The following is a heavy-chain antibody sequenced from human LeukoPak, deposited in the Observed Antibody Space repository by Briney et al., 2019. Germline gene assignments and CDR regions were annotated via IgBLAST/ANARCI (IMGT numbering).Heavy chain of an antibody. Sequence: SETLSLTCTVSGGSISSSSYYWGWIRQPPGKGLEWIGSIYYSGSTNYNPSLKSRVTISVDTSKNQFSLKLSSVTAADTAVYYCARGERFDFWSGVGWFDPWGQGTLVTVSS. CDR3: ARGERFDFWSGVGWFDP. V-gene: IGHV4-39*07. J-gene: IGHJ5*02. D-gene: IGHD3-3*01. CDR1: GGSISSSSYY. CDR2: IYYSGST.